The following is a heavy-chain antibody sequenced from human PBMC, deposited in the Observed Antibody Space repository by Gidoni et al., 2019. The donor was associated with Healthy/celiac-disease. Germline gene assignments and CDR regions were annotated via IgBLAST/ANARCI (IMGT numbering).Heavy chain of an antibody. D-gene: IGHD3-22*01. J-gene: IGHJ3*02. CDR3: ARANDYYDSSGYRPLAFDI. V-gene: IGHV4-59*13. Sequence: GKGLEWTGYIYYSGSTNYNPSLKSRVTISVDTSKNQFSLKLSSVTAADTAVYYCARANDYYDSSGYRPLAFDIWGQGTMVTVSS. CDR2: IYYSGST.